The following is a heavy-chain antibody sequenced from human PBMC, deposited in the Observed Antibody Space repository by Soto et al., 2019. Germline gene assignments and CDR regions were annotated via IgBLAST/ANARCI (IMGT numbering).Heavy chain of an antibody. CDR3: ARGGGVGVAGTAAFDM. CDR1: GYPVTAYY. D-gene: IGHD3-3*01. J-gene: IGHJ3*02. Sequence: QLHLVQSGAVVKKPGASVTVSCSASGYPVTAYYMHWVRPAPVRGLEWMGGINPATGAAKYPQTFQGRVTMSGDTATSTVFMELSGLTSEDTSVFYCARGGGVGVAGTAAFDMWGQGTLVTVSS. CDR2: INPATGAA. V-gene: IGHV1-2*02.